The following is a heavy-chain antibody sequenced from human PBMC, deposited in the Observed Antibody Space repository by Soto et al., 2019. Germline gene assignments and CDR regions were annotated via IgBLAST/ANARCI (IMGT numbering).Heavy chain of an antibody. CDR3: ARYSGSYWHYLDF. Sequence: VESLKISCKGSGYIFASHWVACFLQMPEKGLEWIGTIYPGDSDTKYSSAFRGHVTISADTSVSTAYLQWRSLEATDSAIYYCARYSGSYWHYLDFWGQGTLVTVSS. CDR1: GYIFASHW. CDR2: IYPGDSDT. D-gene: IGHD1-26*01. V-gene: IGHV5-51*01. J-gene: IGHJ4*02.